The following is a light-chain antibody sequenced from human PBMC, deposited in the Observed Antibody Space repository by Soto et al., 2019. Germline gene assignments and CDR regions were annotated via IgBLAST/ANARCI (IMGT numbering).Light chain of an antibody. CDR1: QSVSSY. J-gene: IGKJ1*01. Sequence: EIVLTQSPAILSMSPGERATLSCRASQSVSSYFAWYQQKPGQAPRLLIYDASNRATGVPARCSGSESGTDFTLTISSLEPGDFAVYYCQQRRYWRVTFGQGIKVEIK. CDR3: QQRRYWRVT. V-gene: IGKV3-11*01. CDR2: DAS.